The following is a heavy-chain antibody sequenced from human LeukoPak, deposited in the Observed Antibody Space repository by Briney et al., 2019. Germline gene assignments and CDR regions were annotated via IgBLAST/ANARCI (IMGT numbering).Heavy chain of an antibody. CDR2: ISSSGSTI. Sequence: GGSLRLPCAASGFTFSSYEMNWVRQAPGKGLEWVSYISSSGSTIYYADSVKGRFTISRNNAKNSLYLQMNSLRAEDTAVYYCARGRPVGYSSGYYYVRWGQGTLVTVSS. CDR3: ARGRPVGYSSGYYYVR. V-gene: IGHV3-48*03. D-gene: IGHD3-22*01. CDR1: GFTFSSYE. J-gene: IGHJ4*02.